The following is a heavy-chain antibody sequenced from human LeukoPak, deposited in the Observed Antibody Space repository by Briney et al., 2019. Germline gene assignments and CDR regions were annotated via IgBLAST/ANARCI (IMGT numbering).Heavy chain of an antibody. Sequence: GRSLRPSCAASGFTLSSYGMHWVRQAPGKGLEWVAVIWCDGSNKYYADSVKGRFTISRDNSKNTLYLQMNSLRAENTAVYYCARDLARIQLWLRETHTEKYYYYGMDVWGQGTTVTVSS. CDR1: GFTLSSYG. J-gene: IGHJ6*02. D-gene: IGHD5-18*01. V-gene: IGHV3-33*01. CDR2: IWCDGSNK. CDR3: ARDLARIQLWLRETHTEKYYYYGMDV.